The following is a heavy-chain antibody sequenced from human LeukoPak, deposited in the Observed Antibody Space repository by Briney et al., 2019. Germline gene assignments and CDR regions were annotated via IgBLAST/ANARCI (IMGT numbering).Heavy chain of an antibody. Sequence: GASVKLSCKASGYTLSDSYIHWVRQAPGKGLDWMGRVEPEDGKTKYAEQFQGRLTISADTSTQTSYMELTSLRSEDTAVYYCATRLDVIMNFPPGDYWGQGTLVTVSS. CDR2: VEPEDGKT. J-gene: IGHJ4*02. CDR1: GYTLSDSY. D-gene: IGHD2-21*01. CDR3: ATRLDVIMNFPPGDY. V-gene: IGHV1-69-2*01.